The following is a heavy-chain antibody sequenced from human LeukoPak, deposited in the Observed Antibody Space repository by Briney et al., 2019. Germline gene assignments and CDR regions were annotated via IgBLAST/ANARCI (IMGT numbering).Heavy chain of an antibody. CDR1: GFSLSTSGMG. CDR3: AHTIAVAGKYYFDY. D-gene: IGHD6-19*01. CDR2: IYWDDVK. V-gene: IGHV2-5*05. Sequence: SGPTLVNPTQTLTLTCTFSGFSLSTSGMGVGWIRHPPGKALEWLALIYWDDVKRYGPSLKSRLTITKDTSKNQVVLTMTNMDPVDTATYYCAHTIAVAGKYYFDYWGQGTLVTVSS. J-gene: IGHJ4*02.